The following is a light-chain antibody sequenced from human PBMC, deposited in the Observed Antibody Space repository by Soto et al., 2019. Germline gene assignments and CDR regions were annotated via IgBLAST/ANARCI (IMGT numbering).Light chain of an antibody. J-gene: IGLJ2*01. V-gene: IGLV2-23*02. CDR1: HNDIGIYNL. Sequence: QSALTQPASVSGSPGQSITISCSGTHNDIGIYNLVSWYQHHPGKAPKLIIYDVNKRPSGISDRFSGSKSGNTASLTISGLQSEDEDDYYCCSYSGRSTLVFGGGTKVTVL. CDR3: CSYSGRSTLV. CDR2: DVN.